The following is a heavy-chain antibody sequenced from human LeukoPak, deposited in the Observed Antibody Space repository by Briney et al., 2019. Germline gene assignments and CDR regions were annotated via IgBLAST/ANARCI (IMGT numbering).Heavy chain of an antibody. D-gene: IGHD3-22*01. J-gene: IGHJ4*02. CDR2: IYRTGRT. CDR3: ARESYYDSGGYYYPEY. CDR1: GGSFSGDY. Sequence: ASETLSLTCAVYGGSFSGDYWGWIRQPPGKGLEWIGTIYRTGRTYYNPSLKSRVTISVDTSKNQFSLKLNSVTAADTAVYYCARESYYDSGGYYYPEYWGQGTLVTVSS. V-gene: IGHV4-38-2*02.